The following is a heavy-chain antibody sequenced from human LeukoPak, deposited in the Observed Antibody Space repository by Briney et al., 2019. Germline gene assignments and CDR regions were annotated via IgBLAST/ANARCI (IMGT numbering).Heavy chain of an antibody. J-gene: IGHJ4*02. V-gene: IGHV1-8*03. Sequence: ASVKVSCKTSGCTFTTYHINWVRQATGQGLEWQGWMNPYNGDRGYAQKFQGRLSITSDTSISTAYMELSSLKSDDTAVYFCARTTSLTASGYDCRGQGTLVTVSS. D-gene: IGHD4-17*01. CDR3: ARTTSLTASGYDC. CDR1: GCTFTTYH. CDR2: MNPYNGDR.